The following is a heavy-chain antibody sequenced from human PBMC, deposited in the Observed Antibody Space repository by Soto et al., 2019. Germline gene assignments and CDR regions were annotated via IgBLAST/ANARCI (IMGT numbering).Heavy chain of an antibody. Sequence: QVQLVASGGGVVQPGRSLSLSCAASGFTLSGNGLNWVRQAPGKGLEWVAVVTHDGTERHYDDSVKCRFTFTRDISKKTFYLQMNNLGVEDTAMYYCARGKNWWYERPVDFWGQGTMVTVSS. J-gene: IGHJ4*02. CDR3: ARGKNWWYERPVDF. V-gene: IGHV3-30*03. D-gene: IGHD2-15*01. CDR1: GFTLSGNG. CDR2: VTHDGTER.